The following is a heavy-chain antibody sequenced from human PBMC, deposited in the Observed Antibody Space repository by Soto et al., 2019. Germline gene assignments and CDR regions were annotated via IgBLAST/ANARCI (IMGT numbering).Heavy chain of an antibody. CDR2: INGGNGNT. CDR1: GYTFTSYA. Sequence: QVQLVQSGAEVKKPGASVKVSCKASGYTFTSYAMHWVRQAPGQRLEWMGWINGGNGNTKYSQKFQGRVTITRDTSASTAYMELSSLISEDTALYYCARDRVLNGLFDYWGQGTLVTVSS. CDR3: ARDRVLNGLFDY. J-gene: IGHJ4*02. V-gene: IGHV1-3*01. D-gene: IGHD1-1*01.